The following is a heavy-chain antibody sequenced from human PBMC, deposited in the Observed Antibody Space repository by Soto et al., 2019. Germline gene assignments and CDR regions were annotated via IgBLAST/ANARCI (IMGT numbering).Heavy chain of an antibody. V-gene: IGHV3-30-3*01. Sequence: QVQLVESGGGVVQPGRSLRLTCAASGFTFSNYPMHWGRQAPGKGLEWVAVISYDGSIKYYADSVKGRFTISRDSSKNTLYLQMNSLRAEDTAVYYCVREGNYTDFDYWGQGTLVTVSS. J-gene: IGHJ4*02. D-gene: IGHD4-4*01. CDR1: GFTFSNYP. CDR2: ISYDGSIK. CDR3: VREGNYTDFDY.